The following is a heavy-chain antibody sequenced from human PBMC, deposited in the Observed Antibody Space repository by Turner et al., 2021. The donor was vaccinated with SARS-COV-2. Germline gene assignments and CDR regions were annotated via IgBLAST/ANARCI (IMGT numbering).Heavy chain of an antibody. CDR1: GFTFSSYS. CDR2: ISSSSSYI. Sequence: EVQLVESGGGLVKPGGSLRLSCAASGFTFSSYSMNWVRHAPGKGLEWVSCISSSSSYIYYADSGKGRFTISRDNAKNSLYLQMNSLRAEDTAVYYCARWDNYYDSSGYYPDAFDIWGQGTMVTVSS. V-gene: IGHV3-21*01. D-gene: IGHD3-22*01. CDR3: ARWDNYYDSSGYYPDAFDI. J-gene: IGHJ3*02.